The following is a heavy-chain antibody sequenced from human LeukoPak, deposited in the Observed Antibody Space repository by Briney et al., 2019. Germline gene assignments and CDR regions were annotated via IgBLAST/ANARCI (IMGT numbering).Heavy chain of an antibody. CDR1: GGSINSGGYF. J-gene: IGHJ4*02. Sequence: SQTLTLTCTVSGGSINSGGYFWSWIRQPPGKGLEWIGYIYQSGDTYYNPSLKSRVTISADRSRSQFSLNLRFVTAADAAVYYCARDRGSYSFDYWGQGTPVTVSS. CDR3: ARDRGSYSFDY. V-gene: IGHV4-30-2*01. D-gene: IGHD1-26*01. CDR2: IYQSGDT.